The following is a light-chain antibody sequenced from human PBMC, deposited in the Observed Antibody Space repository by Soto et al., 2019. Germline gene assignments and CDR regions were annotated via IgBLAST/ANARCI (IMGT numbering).Light chain of an antibody. Sequence: QSVLTQPASVSGSPGQSITISCTGTSSDVGGYRYVSWYQQQPGKAPKLIIFEVSNRPSGVSNRFSGSKSGNTASLTISGVQAEDEADYYCSSYTGSGTNVFGTGTKLTVL. V-gene: IGLV2-14*01. CDR1: SSDVGGYRY. CDR3: SSYTGSGTNV. J-gene: IGLJ1*01. CDR2: EVS.